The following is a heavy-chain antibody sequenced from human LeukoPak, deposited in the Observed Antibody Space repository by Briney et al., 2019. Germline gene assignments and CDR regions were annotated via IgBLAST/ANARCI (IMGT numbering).Heavy chain of an antibody. CDR1: GSIFSGYG. J-gene: IGHJ4*02. CDR2: IRYEGSNK. Sequence: PGGSLRLSCAASGSIFSGYGMHWVRQAPGKGLQWVTFIRYEGSNKYYADSVKGRFTISRDNSKNTLYLQMNSLRVEDTAVYYCAKESDVAAAGIDYWGQGTLVTVSS. CDR3: AKESDVAAAGIDY. V-gene: IGHV3-30*02. D-gene: IGHD6-13*01.